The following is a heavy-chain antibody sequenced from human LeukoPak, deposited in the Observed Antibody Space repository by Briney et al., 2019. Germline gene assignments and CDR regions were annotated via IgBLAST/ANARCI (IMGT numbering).Heavy chain of an antibody. D-gene: IGHD1-26*01. Sequence: ASVKVSCKASGYTFTSYGISLVRQAPGQGLEWMGWISAYNGNTNYAQKLQGRVTMTTDTSTGTAYMELRSLRSDDTAVYYCARADWELLNSFGDYWGQGTLVTVSS. V-gene: IGHV1-18*01. CDR1: GYTFTSYG. CDR2: ISAYNGNT. CDR3: ARADWELLNSFGDY. J-gene: IGHJ4*02.